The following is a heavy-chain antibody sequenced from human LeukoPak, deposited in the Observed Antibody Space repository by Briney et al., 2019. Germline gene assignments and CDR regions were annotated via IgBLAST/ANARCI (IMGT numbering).Heavy chain of an antibody. CDR2: IWYDGSNK. V-gene: IGHV3-33*01. D-gene: IGHD2-2*01. Sequence: PGRSLRLSCAASGFTFSSYGMHWVRQAPGKGLEWVAVIWYDGSNKYYADSVKGRFTISRDNSKNTLYLQMNSLRAQDTALYYCARGFGCSSTSCYSRDQNLHYWGQGTLVTVSS. CDR1: GFTFSSYG. J-gene: IGHJ4*02. CDR3: ARGFGCSSTSCYSRDQNLHY.